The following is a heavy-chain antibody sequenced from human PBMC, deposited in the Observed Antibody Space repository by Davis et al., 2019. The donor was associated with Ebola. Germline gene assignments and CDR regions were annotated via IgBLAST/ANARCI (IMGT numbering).Heavy chain of an antibody. Sequence: PGGSLRLSCSASRFIFSTYVMSWVRQAPGKGLEWVSTYGTSADTYYADSVKGRFIISRDNSKNTLYLQMNSLRAEDTAVYYCARTYYFDDSGYRNAFDIWGQGTMVTVSS. CDR1: RFIFSTYV. CDR3: ARTYYFDDSGYRNAFDI. CDR2: GTSADT. D-gene: IGHD3-22*01. J-gene: IGHJ3*02. V-gene: IGHV3-23*01.